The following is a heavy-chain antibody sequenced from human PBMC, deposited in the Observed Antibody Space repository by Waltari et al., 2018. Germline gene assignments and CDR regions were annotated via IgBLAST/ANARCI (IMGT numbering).Heavy chain of an antibody. Sequence: EVLLLESGGGLVQPGGSLRLSCAASGFPFSAYTMTWVRQAPGKGREWVSGISDRGGNTYYADSVKGRFTISRDNSKNTLYLQMSSLRAEDTALYHCARVDNRSPSCYWGQGTLVTVSS. J-gene: IGHJ4*02. D-gene: IGHD6-6*01. V-gene: IGHV3-23*01. CDR2: ISDRGGNT. CDR1: GFPFSAYT. CDR3: ARVDNRSPSCY.